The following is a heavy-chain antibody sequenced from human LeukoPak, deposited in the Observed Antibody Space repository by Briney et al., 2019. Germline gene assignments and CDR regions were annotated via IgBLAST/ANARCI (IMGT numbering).Heavy chain of an antibody. Sequence: GGSLRLSCAASGFTFSSYWMSWVRQAPGKGLEWVANIKQDGSEKYYVDSVKGRFTISRDNAKNSLYLQMNSLRAEDTAVYYCARVRYYYYYYMDVWGKGTTVTISS. J-gene: IGHJ6*03. CDR2: IKQDGSEK. CDR1: GFTFSSYW. V-gene: IGHV3-7*01. CDR3: ARVRYYYYYYMDV.